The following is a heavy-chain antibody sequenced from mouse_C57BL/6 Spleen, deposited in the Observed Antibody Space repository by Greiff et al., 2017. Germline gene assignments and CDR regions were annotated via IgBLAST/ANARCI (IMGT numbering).Heavy chain of an antibody. D-gene: IGHD1-1*01. V-gene: IGHV5-17*01. J-gene: IGHJ3*01. Sequence: EVQGVESGGGLVKPGGSLKLSCAASGFTFSDYGMHWVRQAPEKGLEWVAYISSGSSTIYYADTVKGRFTISVYNAKNTLYLQMPSLRSEDTAMYYCARATVGATETPWFACWGQGTLGTVSP. CDR3: ARATVGATETPWFAC. CDR2: ISSGSSTI. CDR1: GFTFSDYG.